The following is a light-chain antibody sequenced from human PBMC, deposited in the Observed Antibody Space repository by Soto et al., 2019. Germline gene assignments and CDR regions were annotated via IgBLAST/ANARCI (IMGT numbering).Light chain of an antibody. Sequence: QSVLTQPASVSVSPGQSITISCTGTSSDVGAYNFVSWYQQYPGKAPKVTIYEVSKRPSGVSSRFSGSKSGNTASLTISGIQAEDEADYYCCSYAGKSTWVLGGGTKVTVL. CDR1: SSDVGAYNF. CDR3: CSYAGKSTWV. J-gene: IGLJ3*02. V-gene: IGLV2-23*02. CDR2: EVS.